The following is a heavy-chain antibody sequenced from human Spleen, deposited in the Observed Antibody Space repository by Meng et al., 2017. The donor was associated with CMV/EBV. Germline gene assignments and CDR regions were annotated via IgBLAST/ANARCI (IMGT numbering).Heavy chain of an antibody. CDR2: ISYDGSNK. D-gene: IGHD1-26*01. CDR1: GFTFSSYA. Sequence: GASGFTFSSYAMHWVRQAPGKGLEWVAVISYDGSNKYYADSVKGRFTISRDNSKNTLYLQMNSLRAEDTAVYYCARGTSQIVGAVDYWGQGTLVTVSS. CDR3: ARGTSQIVGAVDY. V-gene: IGHV3-30-3*01. J-gene: IGHJ4*02.